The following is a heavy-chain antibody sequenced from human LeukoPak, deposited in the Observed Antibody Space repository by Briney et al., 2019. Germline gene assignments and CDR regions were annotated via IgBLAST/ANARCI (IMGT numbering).Heavy chain of an antibody. Sequence: KPSETLSLTCTVSGGSISSYYWSWIRQPPGKGLEWIGYIYYSGSTNYNPSLKSRVTISVDTSKNQFSLKLSSVTAADTAVYYCARGATIFGVVTPPYDAFDIWGQGTMVTVSS. J-gene: IGHJ3*02. CDR3: ARGATIFGVVTPPYDAFDI. CDR2: IYYSGST. CDR1: GGSISSYY. V-gene: IGHV4-59*01. D-gene: IGHD3-3*01.